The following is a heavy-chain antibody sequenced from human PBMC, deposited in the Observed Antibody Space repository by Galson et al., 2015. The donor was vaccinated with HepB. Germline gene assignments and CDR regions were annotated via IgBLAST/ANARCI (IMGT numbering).Heavy chain of an antibody. D-gene: IGHD6-19*01. J-gene: IGHJ4*02. CDR3: ASRGSSGLNAFDY. V-gene: IGHV3-30-3*01. Sequence: SLRLSCAASGFTFGNNAMHWVRQAPGKGLEWVAVISYDGSNKNYAESVKGRITISRDNAKNTLYLQMNSLRVEDTAVYYCASRGSSGLNAFDYWGQGTLVTVSS. CDR1: GFTFGNNA. CDR2: ISYDGSNK.